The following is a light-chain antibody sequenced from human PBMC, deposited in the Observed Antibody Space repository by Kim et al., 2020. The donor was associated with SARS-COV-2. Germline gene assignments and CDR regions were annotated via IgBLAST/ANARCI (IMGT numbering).Light chain of an antibody. V-gene: IGKV3-15*01. CDR1: QSVSSN. CDR3: QQYNNWPRRT. CDR2: GAS. J-gene: IGKJ2*01. Sequence: EIVMTQSPVTLSVSPGERATLSCRASQSVSSNLAWYQQKPGQAPRLLIYGASTRATGIPARFSGSGSGTEFTLTISSLQSEDFAVYYCQQYNNWPRRTFGQGTKLEI.